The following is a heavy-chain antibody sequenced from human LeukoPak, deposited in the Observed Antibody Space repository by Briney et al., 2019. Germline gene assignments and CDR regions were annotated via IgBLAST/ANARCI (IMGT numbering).Heavy chain of an antibody. Sequence: ASVKVSCKASGYTFTAYYMHWVQQAPRQGLEWVGWINPYSGGTNYAQKFQGRVTMTRDTSISTAYMELSSLRSDDAAVYYCASTENCDYWGQGTLVTVSS. V-gene: IGHV1-2*02. CDR3: ASTENCDY. CDR1: GYTFTAYY. J-gene: IGHJ4*02. CDR2: INPYSGGT.